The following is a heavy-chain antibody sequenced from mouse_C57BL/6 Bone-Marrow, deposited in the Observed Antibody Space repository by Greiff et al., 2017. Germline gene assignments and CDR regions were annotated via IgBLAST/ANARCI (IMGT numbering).Heavy chain of an antibody. D-gene: IGHD1-1*01. Sequence: VQLKESGAELVRPGASVKLSCTASGFNIKDYYMHWVQQRPEQGLEWIGRIDPEDGATEYAPKFQGKATMTADTSSNTAYLQLSSLTSEDTAVYYCTTPYYGSSSFAYWGQGTLVTVSA. V-gene: IGHV14-1*01. CDR3: TTPYYGSSSFAY. J-gene: IGHJ3*01. CDR1: GFNIKDYY. CDR2: IDPEDGAT.